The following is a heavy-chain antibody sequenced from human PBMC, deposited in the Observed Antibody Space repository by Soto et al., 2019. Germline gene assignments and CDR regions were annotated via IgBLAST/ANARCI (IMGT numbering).Heavy chain of an antibody. J-gene: IGHJ6*02. CDR2: ISAYNGNT. Sequence: VASVKVSCKASGYTFTSYGISWVRQAPGQGLEWMGWISAYNGNTNYAQKPQGRVTMTTDTSTSTAYMELRSLRSDDTAVYYCATIQLREMATLGGTDVSGQGTPVPVSS. CDR3: ATIQLREMATLGGTDV. CDR1: GYTFTSYG. D-gene: IGHD5-18*01. V-gene: IGHV1-18*04.